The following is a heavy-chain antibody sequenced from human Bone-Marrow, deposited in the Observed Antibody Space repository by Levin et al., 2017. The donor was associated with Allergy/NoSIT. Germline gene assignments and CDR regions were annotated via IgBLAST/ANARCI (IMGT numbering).Heavy chain of an antibody. CDR3: TRGVAIEAAR. Sequence: SETLSLTCTVSGGSVSSGSYYWNWIRQPPGKGLEWIGYIYHSGTTNYNPSLKYNPSLKSRVTISLDTSENQFSLKMSSVTPADTAIYYWTRGVAIEAARWGQGTQVTVSS. D-gene: IGHD2-15*01. V-gene: IGHV4-61*01. CDR1: GGSVSSGSYY. J-gene: IGHJ4*02. CDR2: IYHSGTT.